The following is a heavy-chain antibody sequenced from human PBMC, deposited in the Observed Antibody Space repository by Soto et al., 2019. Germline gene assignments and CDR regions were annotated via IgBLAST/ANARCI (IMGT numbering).Heavy chain of an antibody. J-gene: IGHJ4*02. CDR1: GFTFSSYG. D-gene: IGHD2-2*01. CDR3: ASSSSTSPYYFDY. Sequence: GGSLRLSYAASGFTFSSYGMHWVRQAPGKGLEWVAVIWYDGSNKYYADSVKGRFTISRDNSKNTLYLQMNSLRAEDSAVYYCASSSSTSPYYFDYWGQGTLVTVSS. CDR2: IWYDGSNK. V-gene: IGHV3-33*01.